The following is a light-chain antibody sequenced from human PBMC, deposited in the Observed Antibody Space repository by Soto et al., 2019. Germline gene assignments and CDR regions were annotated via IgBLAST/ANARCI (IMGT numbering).Light chain of an antibody. J-gene: IGKJ1*01. V-gene: IGKV3-20*01. CDR3: QQYGTSPRT. Sequence: VMTQSPATLSVSPGERATLSCRASQSVTSSLAWYQQKPGRSPRLLIYGVSTRATGIPDRFSGSGSGTDFTLTISRLDPEDFAVYYCQQYGTSPRTFGQGTNVDIK. CDR2: GVS. CDR1: QSVTSS.